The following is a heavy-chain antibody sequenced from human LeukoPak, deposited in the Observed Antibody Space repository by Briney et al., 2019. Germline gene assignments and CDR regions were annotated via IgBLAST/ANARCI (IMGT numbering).Heavy chain of an antibody. D-gene: IGHD4/OR15-4a*01. V-gene: IGHV4-59*08. J-gene: IGHJ6*02. CDR2: IYYSGGT. Sequence: SETLSLTCTVSGGSISSYYWSWIRQPPGKGLEWIGYIYYSGGTNYNPSLKSRVTISVDTSKNQFSLKLSSVTAADTAVYYCARSGLFYYYYGMDVWGQGTTVTVSS. CDR3: ARSGLFYYYYGMDV. CDR1: GGSISSYY.